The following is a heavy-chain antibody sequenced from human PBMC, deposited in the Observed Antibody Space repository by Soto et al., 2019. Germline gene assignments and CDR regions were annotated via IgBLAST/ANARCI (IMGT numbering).Heavy chain of an antibody. Sequence: GGSLRLSCADSGFTFSTYWMSWVRQAPGKGLEWLGNIKEDGSDKNYVDSVRGRFSISRDNAKNSLYLQMNSLRAEDTAVYYCAREIVGATSLFDQWRQRSLFTVSS. J-gene: IGHJ4*02. D-gene: IGHD1-26*01. CDR2: IKEDGSDK. CDR3: AREIVGATSLFDQ. CDR1: GFTFSTYW. V-gene: IGHV3-7*03.